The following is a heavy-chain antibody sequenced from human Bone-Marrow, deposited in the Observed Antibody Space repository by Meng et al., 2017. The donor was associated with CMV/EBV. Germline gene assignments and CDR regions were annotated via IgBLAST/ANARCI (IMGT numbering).Heavy chain of an antibody. CDR1: GFTFSSYA. Sequence: ASGFTFSSYAMHWVRQAPGKGLEWVAVISYDGSNKYYADSVKGRFTISRDNSKNTLYLQMNSLRAEDTAVYYCARDQGRYSSSWSDYWGQGTLVTVSS. J-gene: IGHJ4*02. CDR2: ISYDGSNK. D-gene: IGHD6-13*01. CDR3: ARDQGRYSSSWSDY. V-gene: IGHV3-30-3*01.